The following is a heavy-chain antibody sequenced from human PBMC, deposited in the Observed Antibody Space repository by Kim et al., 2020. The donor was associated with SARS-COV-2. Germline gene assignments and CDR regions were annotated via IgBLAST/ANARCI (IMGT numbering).Heavy chain of an antibody. CDR1: GFTFSSYG. CDR2: ISYDGSNK. J-gene: IGHJ4*02. V-gene: IGHV3-30*18. Sequence: GGSLRLSCAASGFTFSSYGMHWVRQAPGKGLEWVAVISYDGSNKYYADSVKGRFTISRDNSKNTLYLQMNSLRAEDTAVYYCAKGGPVATGLQGFDYWGQGTLVTVSS. D-gene: IGHD5-12*01. CDR3: AKGGPVATGLQGFDY.